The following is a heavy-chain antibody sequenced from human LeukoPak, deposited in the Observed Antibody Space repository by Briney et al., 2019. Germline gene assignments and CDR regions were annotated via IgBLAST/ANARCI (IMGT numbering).Heavy chain of an antibody. V-gene: IGHV3-48*04. CDR2: ISSNSGIK. Sequence: RGSLRLSCGGSGFTFKSFSMHWVRQAPGKGLEWVSDISSNSGIKSYADSVKGRFTISRDNAKNSLYLQMNSLRAEDTALYYCAKDTRMRPAAGYYFDYWGQGTLVTVSS. J-gene: IGHJ4*02. CDR1: GFTFKSFS. CDR3: AKDTRMRPAAGYYFDY. D-gene: IGHD2-2*01.